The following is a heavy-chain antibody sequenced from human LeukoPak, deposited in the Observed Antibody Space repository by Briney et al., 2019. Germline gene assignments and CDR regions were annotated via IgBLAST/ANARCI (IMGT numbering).Heavy chain of an antibody. V-gene: IGHV4-39*01. D-gene: IGHD5-18*01. CDR2: IYYSGST. Sequence: SETLSLTCTVSGGSISSSSYYWGWIRQPPGKGLEWIGSIYYSGSTYYNPSLKSRVTISVDTSKNQFSLKLSSVTAADTAVYYCARHSVDTAMVTDDAFDIWGQGTMVTVSS. CDR3: ARHSVDTAMVTDDAFDI. J-gene: IGHJ3*02. CDR1: GGSISSSSYY.